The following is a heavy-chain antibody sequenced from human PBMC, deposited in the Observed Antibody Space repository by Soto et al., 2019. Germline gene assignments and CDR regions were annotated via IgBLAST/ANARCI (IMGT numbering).Heavy chain of an antibody. V-gene: IGHV3-30*18. CDR1: GFTFSSYG. Sequence: QVQLVESGGGVVQPGRSLRLSCAASGFTFSSYGMHWVRQAPGKGLEWVAVISYDGSNKYYADSVKGRFTISRDNSKNTLYLQMNSLRAEDTAVYYCAKDLTYYYDSSGYYYDYWGQGTLVTVSS. CDR3: AKDLTYYYDSSGYYYDY. CDR2: ISYDGSNK. D-gene: IGHD3-22*01. J-gene: IGHJ4*02.